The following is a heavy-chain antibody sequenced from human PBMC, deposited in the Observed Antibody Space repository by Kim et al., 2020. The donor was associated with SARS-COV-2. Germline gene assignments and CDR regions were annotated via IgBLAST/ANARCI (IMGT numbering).Heavy chain of an antibody. D-gene: IGHD5-18*01. CDR1: GGTFSSYA. Sequence: SVKVSCKASGGTFSSYAISWVRQAPGQGLEWMGGIIPIFGTANYAQKFQGRVTITADESTSTAYMELSSLRSEDTAVYYCARGSSLQLWLGYFDYWGQGTLVTVSS. V-gene: IGHV1-69*13. CDR3: ARGSSLQLWLGYFDY. CDR2: IIPIFGTA. J-gene: IGHJ4*02.